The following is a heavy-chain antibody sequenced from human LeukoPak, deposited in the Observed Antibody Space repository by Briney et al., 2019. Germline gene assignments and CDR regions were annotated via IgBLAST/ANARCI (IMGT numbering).Heavy chain of an antibody. Sequence: ASVNVSFKASVYTFTNYGISWVRQAPRQGLEWMGWISAYNGNTTYAQKPQGRVTTTTDTSTSTAYMELRSLRSDDTAVYYCARGPILFGELLSPFDYWGQGALVTVSS. V-gene: IGHV1-18*01. CDR3: ARGPILFGELLSPFDY. CDR2: ISAYNGNT. J-gene: IGHJ4*02. D-gene: IGHD3-10*01. CDR1: VYTFTNYG.